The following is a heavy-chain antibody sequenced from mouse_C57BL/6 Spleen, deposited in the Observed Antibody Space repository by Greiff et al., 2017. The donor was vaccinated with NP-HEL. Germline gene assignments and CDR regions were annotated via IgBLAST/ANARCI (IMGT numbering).Heavy chain of an antibody. Sequence: QVQLQQPGAELVRPGSSVKLSCKASGYTFTSYWMHWVQQRPIQGLEWIGNIDPSDSETHYNQKFKDKATLTVNKSSSTAYMQLISLASEDSAVYYWAREGDYGSSFDYWGQGTTLTVSS. CDR1: GYTFTSYW. V-gene: IGHV1-52*01. CDR3: AREGDYGSSFDY. D-gene: IGHD1-1*01. CDR2: IDPSDSET. J-gene: IGHJ2*01.